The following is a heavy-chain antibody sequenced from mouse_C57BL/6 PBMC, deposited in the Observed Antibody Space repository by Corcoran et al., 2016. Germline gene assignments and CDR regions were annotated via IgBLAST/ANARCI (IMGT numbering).Heavy chain of an antibody. V-gene: IGHV3-6*01. CDR1: GYSITSGYY. D-gene: IGHD4-1*01. J-gene: IGHJ4*01. Sequence: DVQLQESGPGLVKPSQSLSLTCSVTGYSITSGYYWNWIRQFPGNKLEWMGYISYDGSNNYNPSLKNRISITRDTSKNQFFLKLNSVTTEDTATYYCATGTGRGPYAMDYWGQGTSVTVSS. CDR3: ATGTGRGPYAMDY. CDR2: ISYDGSN.